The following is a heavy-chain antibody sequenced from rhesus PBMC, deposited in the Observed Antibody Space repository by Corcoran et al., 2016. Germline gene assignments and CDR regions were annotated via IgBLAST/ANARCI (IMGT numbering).Heavy chain of an antibody. D-gene: IGHD3-28*01. CDR2: IDGNSGNT. CDR1: GASSRSNW. V-gene: IGHV4-80*01. Sequence: QVQLLESGPGLVKPSEPLSPTCTVSGASSRSNWRTWLRPPPGKGLEWIGEIDGNSGNTNYSPSLKSRVTISKDASKNQISLNLSSVTAADTAVYYCGRELRWLLQQAYWGQGVLVTVSS. J-gene: IGHJ4*01. CDR3: GRELRWLLQQAY.